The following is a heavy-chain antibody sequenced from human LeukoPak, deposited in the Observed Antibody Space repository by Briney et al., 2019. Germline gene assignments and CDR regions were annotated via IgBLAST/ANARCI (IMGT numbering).Heavy chain of an antibody. CDR3: AKESRAVAGTGAFDY. Sequence: PGGSLRLSCAASGFTFSSYAMSWVRQAPGKGREWVSAISGSGGSTYYAASVKGRFTISRDNSKKTLYLQMNSLRAEDTAVYYCAKESRAVAGTGAFDYWGQGTLVTVSS. CDR2: ISGSGGST. CDR1: GFTFSSYA. J-gene: IGHJ4*02. D-gene: IGHD6-19*01. V-gene: IGHV3-23*01.